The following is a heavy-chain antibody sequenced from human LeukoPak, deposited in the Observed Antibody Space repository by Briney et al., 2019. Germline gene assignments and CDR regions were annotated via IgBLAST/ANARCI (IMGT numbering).Heavy chain of an antibody. CDR1: GGSFSGYY. D-gene: IGHD6-13*01. Sequence: SETLSLTCAVYGGSFSGYYWSWIRQPPGKGLEWIGEINHSGSTNYNPSLKSRVTISVDTSKNQFSLKLSSVTAADTAVYYCARNLGGSSWVFDYWGQGTLVTVSS. CDR2: INHSGST. V-gene: IGHV4-34*01. J-gene: IGHJ4*02. CDR3: ARNLGGSSWVFDY.